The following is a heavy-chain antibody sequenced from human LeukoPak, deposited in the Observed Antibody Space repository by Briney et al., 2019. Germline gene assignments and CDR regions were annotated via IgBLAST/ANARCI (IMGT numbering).Heavy chain of an antibody. CDR1: GGTFSSYA. CDR3: ARLNYYYDSSGYYSDYYYYGMDV. Sequence: GASVKVSCTASGGTFSSYAISWVRQAPGQGLEWMGGIIPIFGTANYAQKFQGRVTITADESTSTAYMELSSLRSEDTAVYYCARLNYYYDSSGYYSDYYYYGMDVWGQGTTVTVSS. V-gene: IGHV1-69*01. CDR2: IIPIFGTA. J-gene: IGHJ6*02. D-gene: IGHD3-22*01.